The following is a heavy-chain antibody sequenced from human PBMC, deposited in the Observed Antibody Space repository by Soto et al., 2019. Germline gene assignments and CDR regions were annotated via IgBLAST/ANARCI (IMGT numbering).Heavy chain of an antibody. CDR3: GRCSSTSCHLGSDY. CDR1: VFTFSSYA. D-gene: IGHD2-2*01. V-gene: IGHV3-30-3*01. J-gene: IGHJ4*02. Sequence: GGSLRLYCAASVFTFSSYAMNWVREAPGKGLEWVALISYDGSNKYYADAVKGRFTISRDSSKNTLYLQMNSLRAAETAVYYCGRCSSTSCHLGSDYWGQGTLVTVSS. CDR2: ISYDGSNK.